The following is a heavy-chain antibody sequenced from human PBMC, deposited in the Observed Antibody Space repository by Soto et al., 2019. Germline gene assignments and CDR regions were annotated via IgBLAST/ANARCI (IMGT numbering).Heavy chain of an antibody. CDR3: AMSSFEAAAQIDY. J-gene: IGHJ4*02. CDR2: IYYSGST. CDR1: GDSISSYY. V-gene: IGHV4-59*01. D-gene: IGHD2-2*01. Sequence: SETLSLTCTVSGDSISSYYWSWIRQPPGKGLEWIGYIYYSGSTNYNPSLKSRVTISVDTSKNQFSLKLSSVTAADTAVYYCAMSSFEAAAQIDYWGQGTLVTVSS.